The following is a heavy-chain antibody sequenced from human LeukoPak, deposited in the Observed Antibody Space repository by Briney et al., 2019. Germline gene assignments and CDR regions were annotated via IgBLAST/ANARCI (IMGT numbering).Heavy chain of an antibody. Sequence: SETLSLTCTVSGGSIRNSYWSWIRQPPGKGLEWIGYIFYNGDTNYNPSLKGRVTMSVDTSKNQFSLKLNSVTAADTAVYYCATPKIAAAGPTFDYWGQGTLVTVSS. CDR2: IFYNGDT. CDR3: ATPKIAAAGPTFDY. J-gene: IGHJ4*02. CDR1: GGSIRNSY. V-gene: IGHV4-59*01. D-gene: IGHD6-13*01.